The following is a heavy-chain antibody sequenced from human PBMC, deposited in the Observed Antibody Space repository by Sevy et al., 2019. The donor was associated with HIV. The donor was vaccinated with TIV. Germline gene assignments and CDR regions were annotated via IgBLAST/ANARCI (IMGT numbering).Heavy chain of an antibody. CDR1: GYTFTGYY. Sequence: ASVKVSCKASGYTFTGYYMHWVRQAPGQGLEWMGWINPNSGGTNYAQKFQGRVTMTRDTSISTAYMELSRLRSDDTAVYYCARDTVPAAISVWSDPWGQGTLVTVSS. V-gene: IGHV1-2*02. D-gene: IGHD2-2*02. CDR3: ARDTVPAAISVWSDP. CDR2: INPNSGGT. J-gene: IGHJ5*02.